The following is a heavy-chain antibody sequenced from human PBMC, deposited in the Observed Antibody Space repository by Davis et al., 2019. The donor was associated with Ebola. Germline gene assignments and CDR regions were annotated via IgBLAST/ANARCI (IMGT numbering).Heavy chain of an antibody. CDR1: GGSVGSDY. Sequence: SETLSLTCSVSGGSVGSDYWSWIRQPPGKGLEWIGYIYYSGSTNYNPSLKSRVTISVDTSKNQFSLKLSSVTAADTAVYYCARVPRAYGSGSYYPYGMDVWGQGTTVTVSS. J-gene: IGHJ6*02. CDR3: ARVPRAYGSGSYYPYGMDV. CDR2: IYYSGST. V-gene: IGHV4-59*02. D-gene: IGHD3-10*01.